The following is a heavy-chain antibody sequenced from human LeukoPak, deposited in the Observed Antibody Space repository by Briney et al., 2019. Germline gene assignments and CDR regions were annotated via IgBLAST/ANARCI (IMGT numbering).Heavy chain of an antibody. Sequence: SETLSLTCTVSGGSISTTSYYWGWIRQPPGKGLEGIGSIYYTGITFYSASLKSRVTISVDTSKNQFSLELSSVTAADTSLYFCARQSSRDAFDIWGQGTMVTVSS. CDR3: ARQSSRDAFDI. CDR2: IYYTGIT. D-gene: IGHD6-13*01. V-gene: IGHV4-39*01. J-gene: IGHJ3*02. CDR1: GGSISTTSYY.